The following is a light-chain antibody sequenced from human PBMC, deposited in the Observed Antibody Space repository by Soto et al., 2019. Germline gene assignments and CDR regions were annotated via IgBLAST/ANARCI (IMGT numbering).Light chain of an antibody. CDR2: GAS. CDR1: QSVSSSY. J-gene: IGKJ1*01. V-gene: IGKV3-20*01. Sequence: EIVLTQSPGTLSLSPGERATLSCRASQSVSSSYLVWYQQKPGQAPRLLIYGASSRATGIPDRFSGSGSGTDFTLTISRLEPEVFAVYYCQQYDGSPSWTFGQGTKVDIK. CDR3: QQYDGSPSWT.